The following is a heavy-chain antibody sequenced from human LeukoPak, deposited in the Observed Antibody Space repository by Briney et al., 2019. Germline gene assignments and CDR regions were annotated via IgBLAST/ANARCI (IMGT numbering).Heavy chain of an antibody. J-gene: IGHJ5*02. CDR3: SKQNTPSSGLSELYA. CDR1: RFTLISYV. V-gene: IGHV3-30*02. D-gene: IGHD1-7*01. CDR2: IRHDEANS. Sequence: PGGSLRLPCAVPRFTLISYVMHWVRQAPGKGLEWVAVIRHDEANSFYADSVQGRFAISRDTSKKLLYLQMNSLRVEDTAVYYCSKQNTPSSGLSELYAWGQGTLVTVSS.